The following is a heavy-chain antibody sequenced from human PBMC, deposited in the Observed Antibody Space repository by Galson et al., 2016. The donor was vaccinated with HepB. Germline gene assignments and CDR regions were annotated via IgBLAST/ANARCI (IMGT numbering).Heavy chain of an antibody. CDR3: AKGGRQQLFS. CDR1: GFTFSTFW. V-gene: IGHV3-7*04. D-gene: IGHD6-13*01. J-gene: IGHJ5*02. CDR2: IKEDGTEE. Sequence: SLRLSCAASGFTFSTFWMTWVRQAPGKGLEWVANIKEDGTEESYVDSVKGRFTISRDNAENSLFLQMNSLRAEDTAVYYCAKGGRQQLFSWGQGTLVIVSS.